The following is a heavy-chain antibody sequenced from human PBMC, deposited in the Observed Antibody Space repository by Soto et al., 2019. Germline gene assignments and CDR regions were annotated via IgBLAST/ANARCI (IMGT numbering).Heavy chain of an antibody. CDR1: GYNFNSYW. D-gene: IGHD2-21*01. CDR2: IDPSDSYN. J-gene: IGHJ3*01. Sequence: GEALNISCKASGYNFNSYWIIWVRQMPGKGLEWMGRIDPSDSYNSYSPSFQGHVTISGDKSINTAYLQWSSLKASDTAIYYCARRIEKDAFDVWGQGTMVTVS. CDR3: ARRIEKDAFDV. V-gene: IGHV5-10-1*01.